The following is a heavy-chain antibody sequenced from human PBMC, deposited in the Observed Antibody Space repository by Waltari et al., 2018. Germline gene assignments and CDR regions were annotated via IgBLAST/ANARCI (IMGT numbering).Heavy chain of an antibody. CDR1: GGSISSSSYY. Sequence: QLQLQESGPGLVKPSETLSLTCTVSGGSISSSSYYWGWIRQPPGKGLEWIGSIYYRGSTYYNPSLKSRVTISVDTSKNQFSLKLSSVTAADTAVYYCARNLVGVVISFDYWGQGTLVTVSS. CDR2: IYYRGST. CDR3: ARNLVGVVISFDY. V-gene: IGHV4-39*07. D-gene: IGHD3-3*01. J-gene: IGHJ4*02.